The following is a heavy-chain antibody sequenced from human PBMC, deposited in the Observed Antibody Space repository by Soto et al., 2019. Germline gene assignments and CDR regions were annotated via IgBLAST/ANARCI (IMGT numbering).Heavy chain of an antibody. Sequence: PSETLSLTCAVYGGSFRGYCWSWIRQPPGKGLEWIGEINHSGSTYYMPSLRSRVTLSVDTSKNQFSLRLTSVTAEDTAVYYCARHEGNGNVWPLDYWGQGILVTVSS. CDR3: ARHEGNGNVWPLDY. CDR1: GGSFRGYC. J-gene: IGHJ4*02. D-gene: IGHD2-8*01. V-gene: IGHV4-34*01. CDR2: INHSGST.